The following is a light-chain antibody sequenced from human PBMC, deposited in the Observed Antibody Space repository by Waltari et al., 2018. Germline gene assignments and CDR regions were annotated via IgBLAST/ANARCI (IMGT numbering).Light chain of an antibody. V-gene: IGLV3-21*03. J-gene: IGLJ2*01. CDR2: DTT. CDR1: HIRGKT. CDR3: QVWDDTDDHPV. Sequence: SYVLTQPPSVSVAPGKTARISCAGQHIRGKTVYWYQQKPGQVPVVVIYDTTVRPSGIPDRIAGSDPATLTVARVEAGDEADYYCQVWDDTDDHPVFGGGTRLTVL.